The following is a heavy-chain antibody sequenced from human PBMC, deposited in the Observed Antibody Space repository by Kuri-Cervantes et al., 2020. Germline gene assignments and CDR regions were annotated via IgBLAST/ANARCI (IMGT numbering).Heavy chain of an antibody. CDR2: ISYDGSNK. J-gene: IGHJ4*02. V-gene: IGHV3-30-3*01. Sequence: GESLKISCAASGFTFSSYAMHWVRQAPGKGLEWVAVISYDGSNKYYADSVKGRFTCSRDTSKKMVFLQMNSLRPEDTAVYYCARDLEAGPFDSWGQGTLVTVSS. D-gene: IGHD6-19*01. CDR1: GFTFSSYA. CDR3: ARDLEAGPFDS.